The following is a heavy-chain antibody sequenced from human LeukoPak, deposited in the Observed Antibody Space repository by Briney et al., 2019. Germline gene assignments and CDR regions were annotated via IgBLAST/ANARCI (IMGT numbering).Heavy chain of an antibody. CDR2: ISAYNGNT. D-gene: IGHD6-19*01. CDR1: GYTFTIYG. Sequence: ASVRVSCKASGYTFTIYGISWVRQAPGQGLERMGWISAYNGNTNYAQKLQARVTMTTDTSTSTAYMELRSLRSDDPAVYYCARETGAVAGTTNWFDPWGQGTLVTVSS. J-gene: IGHJ5*02. V-gene: IGHV1-18*01. CDR3: ARETGAVAGTTNWFDP.